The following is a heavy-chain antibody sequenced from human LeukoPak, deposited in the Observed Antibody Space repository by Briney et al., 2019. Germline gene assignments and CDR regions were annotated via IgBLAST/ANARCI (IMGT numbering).Heavy chain of an antibody. CDR3: ARVFDS. V-gene: IGHV4-39*07. Sequence: SETLSLTCTVSGGSVSTSDYYWGWIRQSPVKGLEWIGDVLYTGKTNYNPSLRGRATISIDASKNQFSLKLTYVTAADTAVYYCARVFDSWGQGTLVTVSS. J-gene: IGHJ4*02. CDR2: VLYTGKT. CDR1: GGSVSTSDYY.